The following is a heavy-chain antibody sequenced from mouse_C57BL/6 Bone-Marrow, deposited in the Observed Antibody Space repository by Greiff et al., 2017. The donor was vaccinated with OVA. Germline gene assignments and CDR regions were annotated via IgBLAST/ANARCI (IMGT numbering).Heavy chain of an antibody. J-gene: IGHJ2*01. V-gene: IGHV1-55*01. D-gene: IGHD2-2*01. CDR2: IYPGSGST. CDR3: AVWLRRFDY. Sequence: LQESGAELVKPGASVKMSCKASGYTFTSYWITWVKQRPGQGLEWIGDIYPGSGSTNYNEKFKSKATLTVDTSSSTAYMQLSSLTSEDSAVYYCAVWLRRFDYWGQGTTLTVSS. CDR1: GYTFTSYW.